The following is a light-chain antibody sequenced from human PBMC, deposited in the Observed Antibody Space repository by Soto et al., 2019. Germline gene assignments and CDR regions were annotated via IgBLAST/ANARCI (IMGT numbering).Light chain of an antibody. J-gene: IGLJ1*01. CDR3: NSYTGSSTYV. Sequence: QSALTQPHSVSGSPGQSVTISCTGTSSDVGGYSYVSWYQQHPGKAPQLIIYDVTERPSGVPDRFSGSKSGNTASLTISGLQAEDEADYYCNSYTGSSTYVFGTGTKVTVL. V-gene: IGLV2-11*01. CDR2: DVT. CDR1: SSDVGGYSY.